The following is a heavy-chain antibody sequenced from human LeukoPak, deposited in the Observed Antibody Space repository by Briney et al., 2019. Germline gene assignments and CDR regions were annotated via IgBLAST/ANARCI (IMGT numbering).Heavy chain of an antibody. Sequence: PSEILSLTCTVSGGSISSYYWSWIRQPAGKGMEWIGRIYTSGSTNYNPSLKSRVTMSVDTSKNQFSLKLSSVTAADTAVYYCARAREYYYDSSGYYPWGQGTLVTVSS. CDR3: ARAREYYYDSSGYYP. J-gene: IGHJ5*02. V-gene: IGHV4-4*07. CDR1: GGSISSYY. D-gene: IGHD3-22*01. CDR2: IYTSGST.